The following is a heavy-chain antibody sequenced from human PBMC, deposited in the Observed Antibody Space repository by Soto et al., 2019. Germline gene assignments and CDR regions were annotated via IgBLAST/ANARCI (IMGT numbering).Heavy chain of an antibody. V-gene: IGHV6-1*01. CDR2: TYYRSKWYN. Sequence: PXQTLSLTCAISGDSVSSNSAAWNLSRQSPSRGLEWLGRTYYRSKWYNDYAVSVKSRITINPDTSKNQFSLQLNSVTPEDTAVYYCARAQYSSGWYGDWFDPWGQGTLVTV. CDR3: ARAQYSSGWYGDWFDP. CDR1: GDSVSSNSAA. J-gene: IGHJ5*02. D-gene: IGHD6-19*01.